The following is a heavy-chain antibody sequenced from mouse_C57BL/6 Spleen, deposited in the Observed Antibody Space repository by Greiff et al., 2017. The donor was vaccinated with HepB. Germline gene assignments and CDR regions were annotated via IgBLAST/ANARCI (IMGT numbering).Heavy chain of an antibody. Sequence: VKLVESGPGLVKPSQSLFLTCSITGFPITSGYYWIWIRQSPGKPLEWMGYITHSGETFYNPSLQSPISITRETSKNQFFLQLNSVTTEDTAMYYCAGDRGGNHWYFDVWGTGTTVTVSS. CDR2: ITHSGET. J-gene: IGHJ1*03. CDR1: GFPITSGYY. D-gene: IGHD2-1*01. CDR3: AGDRGGNHWYFDV. V-gene: IGHV12-3*01.